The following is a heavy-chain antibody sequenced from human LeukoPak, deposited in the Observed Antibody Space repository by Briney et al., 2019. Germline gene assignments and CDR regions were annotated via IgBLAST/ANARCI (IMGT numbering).Heavy chain of an antibody. J-gene: IGHJ6*02. CDR1: GFTFSSYA. V-gene: IGHV3-23*01. Sequence: GGSLRLPCAASGFTFSSYAMIWVRQAPGKGLEWVSGVSGSGGSTYYADSVKGRFTISRDISKNTLYLQMNSLRAEDTAVYYCAKASGYSYGYWYYGMDVWGQGTTVTVSS. CDR3: AKASGYSYGYWYYGMDV. CDR2: VSGSGGST. D-gene: IGHD5-18*01.